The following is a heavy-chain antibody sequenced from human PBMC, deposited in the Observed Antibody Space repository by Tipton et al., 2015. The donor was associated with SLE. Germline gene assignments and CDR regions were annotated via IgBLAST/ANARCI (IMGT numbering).Heavy chain of an antibody. CDR2: TNQDETIR. CDR3: TRGIDPGSSRISDY. D-gene: IGHD2-15*01. V-gene: IGHV3-74*01. CDR1: GFNFGAYW. Sequence: SLRLSCVASGFNFGAYWMHWVRQAPGKGLVWISRTNQDETIRNYDDSVKGRFVISRDNSKSTLYLQMNNVRVEDTALYYCTRGIDPGSSRISDYWGQGTMVSVSS. J-gene: IGHJ4*02.